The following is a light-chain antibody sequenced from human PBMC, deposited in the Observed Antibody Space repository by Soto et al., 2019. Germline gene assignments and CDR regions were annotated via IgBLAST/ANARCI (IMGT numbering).Light chain of an antibody. V-gene: IGKV1-5*01. CDR2: DAS. Sequence: DIQMTQSPSTLSASVGDRVTITCRASQSVRSWLAWYQQKPGTAPKLLIFDASRLESGVPSRFSGSASGTEFTLTISSLQPDDFASFYCQEYNSYTWTFGQGTKVDIK. CDR1: QSVRSW. J-gene: IGKJ1*01. CDR3: QEYNSYTWT.